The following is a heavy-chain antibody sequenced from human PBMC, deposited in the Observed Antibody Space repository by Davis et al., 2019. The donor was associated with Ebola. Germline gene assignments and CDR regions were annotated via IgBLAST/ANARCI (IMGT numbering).Heavy chain of an antibody. J-gene: IGHJ5*02. CDR2: IRSKANSYAT. CDR3: TRDGGSSLSYWFDP. Sequence: GESLKISCAAFGFTFSGSAMHWVRQASGKGLEWVGRIRSKANSYATAYAASVKGRFTISRDDSKNTAYLQMNSLKTEDTAVYYCTRDGGSSLSYWFDPWGQGTLVTVSS. CDR1: GFTFSGSA. D-gene: IGHD6-13*01. V-gene: IGHV3-73*01.